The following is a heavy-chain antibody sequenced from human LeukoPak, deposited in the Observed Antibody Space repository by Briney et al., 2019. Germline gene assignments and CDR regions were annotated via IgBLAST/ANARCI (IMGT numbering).Heavy chain of an antibody. Sequence: ASVKVSCKASGGIFSSYAISWVRQAPGQGLEWMGGIIPIFGTANYAQKFQGRVTITADESTSTAYMELSSLRSEDTAVYYCARDQYSSSWYGGGDAFDIWGQGTMVTVSS. J-gene: IGHJ3*02. CDR3: ARDQYSSSWYGGGDAFDI. D-gene: IGHD6-13*01. V-gene: IGHV1-69*13. CDR1: GGIFSSYA. CDR2: IIPIFGTA.